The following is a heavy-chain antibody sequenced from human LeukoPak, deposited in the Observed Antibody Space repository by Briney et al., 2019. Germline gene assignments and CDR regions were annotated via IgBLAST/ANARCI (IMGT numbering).Heavy chain of an antibody. J-gene: IGHJ4*02. D-gene: IGHD5-18*01. Sequence: GASGKVSCKASGYTFTSYGISWVGQAPGQGLEGMGWISAYNGKTNYAQKLQGRFTITTPTSTTTAYMELRSLRSDDTAVYYCARLYRDTYGQNWGQGTLVTVSS. CDR2: ISAYNGKT. CDR3: ARLYRDTYGQN. CDR1: GYTFTSYG. V-gene: IGHV1-18*04.